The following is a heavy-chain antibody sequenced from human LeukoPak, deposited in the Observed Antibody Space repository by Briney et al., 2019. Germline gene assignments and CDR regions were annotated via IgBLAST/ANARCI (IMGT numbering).Heavy chain of an antibody. D-gene: IGHD6-25*01. CDR2: IIPIFGTA. J-gene: IGHJ5*02. CDR3: AREESSGANWFDP. V-gene: IGHV1-69*13. CDR1: GGTFSSYA. Sequence: SVKVSCKASGGTFSSYAISWVRQAPGQGLEWMGGIIPIFGTANYAQKFQGRVTITADESTGTAYMELSSLRSEDTAVYYCAREESSGANWFDPWGQGTLVTVSS.